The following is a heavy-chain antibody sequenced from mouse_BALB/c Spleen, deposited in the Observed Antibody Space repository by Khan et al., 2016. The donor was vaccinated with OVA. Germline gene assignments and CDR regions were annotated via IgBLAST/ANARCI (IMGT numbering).Heavy chain of an antibody. V-gene: IGHV1-20*02. J-gene: IGHJ2*01. CDR1: GYSFTGYF. CDR3: ARIYGSDFDY. CDR2: INPHIGET. D-gene: IGHD1-1*01. Sequence: VQLQQSGPELVKPGASVKISCKASGYSFTGYFMNWVMQSHGKSLEWIGRINPHIGETFYNPKFKGKITLTADESSSTAYMELRSLASEDSAVYYCARIYGSDFDYWGQGTTLTVSS.